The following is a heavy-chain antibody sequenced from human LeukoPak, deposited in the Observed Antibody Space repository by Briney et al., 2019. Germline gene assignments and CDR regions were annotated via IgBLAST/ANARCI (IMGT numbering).Heavy chain of an antibody. V-gene: IGHV3-21*01. J-gene: IGHJ4*02. CDR1: GFTFSSYS. D-gene: IGHD1-26*01. CDR3: ARVYRGSHFDY. Sequence: GGSLRLSCAASGFTFSSYSTNWVRQAPGKGLEWVSSISSSSSYIYYADSVKGRFTISRDNAKNLLYLQMNSLRAEDTAVYYCARVYRGSHFDYWGQGTLVTVSS. CDR2: ISSSSSYI.